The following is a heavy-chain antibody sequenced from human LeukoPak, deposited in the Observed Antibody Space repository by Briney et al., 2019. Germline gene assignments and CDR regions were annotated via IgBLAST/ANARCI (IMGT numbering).Heavy chain of an antibody. J-gene: IGHJ6*02. D-gene: IGHD3-10*01. CDR1: GYTFTSYG. Sequence: ASVKVSCKASGYTFTSYGISWVRQAPGQGLEWMGRISAYNGNTNYAQKLQGRVTMTTDTSTSTAYMELRSLRSDDTAVYYCARRGYYGSGLYYYYGMDVWGQGTTVTVSS. CDR3: ARRGYYGSGLYYYYGMDV. CDR2: ISAYNGNT. V-gene: IGHV1-18*01.